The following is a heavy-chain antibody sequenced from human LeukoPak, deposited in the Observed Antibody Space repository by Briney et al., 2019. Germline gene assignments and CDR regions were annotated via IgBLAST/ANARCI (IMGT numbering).Heavy chain of an antibody. CDR1: GFTFNNYA. CDR2: ISANGGST. V-gene: IGHV3-23*01. CDR3: ARDLGLYYYDSSGYPY. D-gene: IGHD3-22*01. J-gene: IGHJ4*02. Sequence: GGSLRLSCVASGFTFNNYAMNWVRQAPGKGLEWVSGISANGGSTYYADSVKGRFTISRDNSKNTLYLQMNSLRAEDTAVYYCARDLGLYYYDSSGYPYWGQGTLVTVSS.